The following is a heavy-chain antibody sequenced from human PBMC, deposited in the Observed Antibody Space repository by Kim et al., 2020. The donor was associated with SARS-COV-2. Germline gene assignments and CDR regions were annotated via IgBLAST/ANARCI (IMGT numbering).Heavy chain of an antibody. CDR1: GFTFSSYG. V-gene: IGHV3-33*01. CDR2: IWYDGSNK. CDR3: ARDRGKYEGDGGYGDYDYYYYYGMDV. J-gene: IGHJ6*02. D-gene: IGHD4-17*01. Sequence: GGSLRLSCAASGFTFSSYGMHWVRQAPGKGLEWVAVIWYDGSNKYYADSVKGRFTISRDNSKNTLYLQMNSLRAEDTAVYYCARDRGKYEGDGGYGDYDYYYYYGMDVWGQGTTVTVSS.